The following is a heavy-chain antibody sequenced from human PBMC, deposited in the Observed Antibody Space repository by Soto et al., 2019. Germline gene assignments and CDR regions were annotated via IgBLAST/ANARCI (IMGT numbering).Heavy chain of an antibody. CDR2: ISYDGSNK. Sequence: GGSLRLSCAASGFTFSSYAMHWVRQAPGKGLEWVAVISYDGSNKYYADSVKGRFTISRDNSKNTLYLQMNSLRAEDTAVYYCSMATNFDGIFEYWGQGTLVTVSS. CDR1: GFTFSSYA. CDR3: SMATNFDGIFEY. J-gene: IGHJ4*02. D-gene: IGHD3-9*01. V-gene: IGHV3-30-3*01.